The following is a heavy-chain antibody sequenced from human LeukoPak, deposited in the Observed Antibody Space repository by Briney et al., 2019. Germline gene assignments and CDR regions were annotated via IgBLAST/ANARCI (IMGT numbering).Heavy chain of an antibody. CDR3: ARHQRGDYQLRPQDY. CDR1: GGSISSSSYY. J-gene: IGHJ4*02. Sequence: SETLSLTCTVSGGSISSSSYYWGWIRQPPGKGLEWIGSIYYSGSIYYSPSLKSRVTLSVDTSKNQFSLKLSSVTAADTAVYYCARHQRGDYQLRPQDYWGQGALVTVSS. CDR2: IYYSGSI. V-gene: IGHV4-39*01. D-gene: IGHD4/OR15-4a*01.